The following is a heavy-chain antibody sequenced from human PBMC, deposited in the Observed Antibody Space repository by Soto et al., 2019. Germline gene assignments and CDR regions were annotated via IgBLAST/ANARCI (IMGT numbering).Heavy chain of an antibody. CDR1: GFTFSSYW. J-gene: IGHJ6*02. CDR3: ARDGIAAAGPYGMDV. CDR2: INSDGSST. V-gene: IGHV3-74*01. Sequence: GGSLRLSCAASGFTFSSYWMHWVRQAPGKGLVWVSRINSDGSSTSYADSEKGRFTISRDNAKNTLYLQMNSLRAEDTAVYYCARDGIAAAGPYGMDVWGQGTTVTVSS. D-gene: IGHD6-13*01.